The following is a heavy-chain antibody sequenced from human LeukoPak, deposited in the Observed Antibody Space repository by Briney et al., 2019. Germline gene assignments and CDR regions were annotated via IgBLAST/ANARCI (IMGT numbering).Heavy chain of an antibody. CDR1: GGSISSTSYY. CDR2: IHYSGKT. V-gene: IGHV4-39*01. CDR3: ARHDDY. J-gene: IGHJ4*02. Sequence: SETLSLTCTVSGGSISSTSYYWGWIRQPPGKGLEWIGSIHYSGKTFYNASLKSRVTISVHTSKNQFFLNLISVTAADTALYYCARHDDYWGQGTLVTVSS.